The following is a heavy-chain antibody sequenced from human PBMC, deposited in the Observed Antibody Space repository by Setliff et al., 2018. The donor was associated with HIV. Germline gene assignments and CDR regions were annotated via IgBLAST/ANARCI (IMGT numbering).Heavy chain of an antibody. D-gene: IGHD2-15*01. CDR2: VHSNGDP. CDR1: GGSTTNFY. CDR3: ARSYCVGSNCRYGLYYFDF. V-gene: IGHV4-4*07. J-gene: IGHJ4*02. Sequence: KPSETLSLTCSVSGGSTTNFYWHWIRQTAGMRLEWIGRVHSNGDPNYSPSLKSRVTMSVDTSQSHVSLKLTSVTAADTAVYYCARSYCVGSNCRYGLYYFDFWGQGALVTVSS.